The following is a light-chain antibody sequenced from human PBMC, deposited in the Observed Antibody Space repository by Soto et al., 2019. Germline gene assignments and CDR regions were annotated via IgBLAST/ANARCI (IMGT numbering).Light chain of an antibody. CDR3: SAYTCSSPVVV. CDR2: DVS. J-gene: IGLJ2*01. Sequence: QSALTQPASVSGSPGQSITISCTGTSSDVGGYNYVSWYQQHPGKAPKLIIYDVSNRPSGVSNRFSGSKSGNTASLTISGLQAEDEADYYCSAYTCSSPVVVFGGGTKLTVL. V-gene: IGLV2-14*01. CDR1: SSDVGGYNY.